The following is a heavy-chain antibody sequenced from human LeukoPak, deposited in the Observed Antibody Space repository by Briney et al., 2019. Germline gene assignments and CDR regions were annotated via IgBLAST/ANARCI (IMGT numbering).Heavy chain of an antibody. V-gene: IGHV3-48*02. J-gene: IGHJ4*02. D-gene: IGHD2-8*01. CDR3: ARDSTNGRSSSDN. CDR2: ISSSSGTI. Sequence: WGSLTLSCAASGFSFSRYSWNWVRQAPGKGLDWVSYISSSSGTIYYADSVKGRFTISRDNAKNSLYLQMNSLRDEDTAVYYCARDSTNGRSSSDNWGARTLVTVSS. CDR1: GFSFSRYS.